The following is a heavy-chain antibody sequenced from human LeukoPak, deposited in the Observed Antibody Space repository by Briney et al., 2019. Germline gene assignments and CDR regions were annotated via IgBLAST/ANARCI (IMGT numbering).Heavy chain of an antibody. V-gene: IGHV3-23*01. J-gene: IGHJ4*02. D-gene: IGHD5-12*01. Sequence: GGSLRLSCAASGFTFSSYAMSWVRQAPGKGLEWVSAISGSGGSTYYADSVKGRFTISRDNSKNTLYLQMNSLRAKDTAVYYCALCHRGYGVFDYWGQGTLVTVSS. CDR3: ALCHRGYGVFDY. CDR1: GFTFSSYA. CDR2: ISGSGGST.